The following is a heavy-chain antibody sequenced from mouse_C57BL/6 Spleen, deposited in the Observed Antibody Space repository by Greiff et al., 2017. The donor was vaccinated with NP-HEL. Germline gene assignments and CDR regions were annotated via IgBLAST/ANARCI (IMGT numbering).Heavy chain of an antibody. CDR2: ISDGGSYT. Sequence: EVQLVESGGGLVKPGGSLKLSCAASGFTFSSYAMSWVRQTPEKRLEWVATISDGGSYTYYPDNVKGRFTISRDNAKNNLYLQMSHLKSEDTAMYYFVRSRGGYSSMDYWGQGTSVTVSS. CDR3: VRSRGGYSSMDY. V-gene: IGHV5-4*01. D-gene: IGHD2-3*01. CDR1: GFTFSSYA. J-gene: IGHJ4*01.